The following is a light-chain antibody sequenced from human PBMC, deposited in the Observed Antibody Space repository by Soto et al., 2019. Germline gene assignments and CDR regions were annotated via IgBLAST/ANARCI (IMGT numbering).Light chain of an antibody. J-gene: IGLJ2*01. CDR1: SGSIASNN. CDR3: HSYESNNVI. Sequence: NFMLTQPHSVSESPGKTVIISCTRSSGSIASNNVQWFQQRPGSAPSIVMYEDNQRPSGVPDRFSGSIDRSSNSASLTISGLKAEDEADYYSHSYESNNVIFGGGTKVTVL. CDR2: EDN. V-gene: IGLV6-57*03.